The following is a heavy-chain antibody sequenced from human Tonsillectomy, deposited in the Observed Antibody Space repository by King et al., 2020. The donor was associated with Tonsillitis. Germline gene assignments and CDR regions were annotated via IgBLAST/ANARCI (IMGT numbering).Heavy chain of an antibody. Sequence: QLQESGSGLVKPSETLSLTCVVSGGSISSGAYSWSWIRQPPGKGLEWIGYIYHSGSTYYNPSLKSRVTISLDRSKNQISLKLSSVTAADTAVYYCASDPVGPGAFDIWGQGTMVTVSS. CDR3: ASDPVGPGAFDI. V-gene: IGHV4-30-2*01. D-gene: IGHD1-26*01. J-gene: IGHJ3*02. CDR2: IYHSGST. CDR1: GGSISSGAYS.